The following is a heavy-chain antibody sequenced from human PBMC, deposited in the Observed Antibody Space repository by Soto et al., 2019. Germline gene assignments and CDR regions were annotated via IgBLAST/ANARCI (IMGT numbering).Heavy chain of an antibody. V-gene: IGHV2-5*01. D-gene: IGHD3-16*01. CDR2: IYWNDDK. CDR1: GFSLSTTDVG. Sequence: SGPTLVNPTQTLTLTCTFSGFSLSTTDVGVGWIRQPPGKALEWLALIYWNDDKRYSPSLKSRLTITKDTSKNQVVFTMTDMGPVDTATYSCATSHPPGRCWGLKVRYFEYWGQGILVTVSS. J-gene: IGHJ4*02. CDR3: ATSHPPGRCWGLKVRYFEY.